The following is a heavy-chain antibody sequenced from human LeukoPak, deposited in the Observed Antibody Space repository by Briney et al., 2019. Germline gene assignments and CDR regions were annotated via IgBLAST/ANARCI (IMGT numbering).Heavy chain of an antibody. V-gene: IGHV3-48*03. CDR3: ARDSESGWSDY. CDR2: ISSSGSTI. Sequence: GGSLRLSCAASGFTFNSYEMNWVRQAPGKGLEWVSYISSSGSTIYYADSVKGRFTISRDNAKNSLYLQMNSLRAEDTAVYYCARDSESGWSDYWGQGTLVTVSS. J-gene: IGHJ4*02. D-gene: IGHD6-19*01. CDR1: GFTFNSYE.